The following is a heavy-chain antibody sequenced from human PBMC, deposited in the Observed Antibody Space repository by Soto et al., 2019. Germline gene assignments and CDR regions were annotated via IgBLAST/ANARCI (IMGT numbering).Heavy chain of an antibody. CDR1: XYTFANYY. CDR2: INPSGGAT. D-gene: IGHD3-16*01. Sequence: XYTFANYYVHWVRQAPGQGLQWMGKINPSGGATTYAQKFQGRVTISWDASAKSVYMDMRSLSGDDTAVYYCAKQTVELSLGGFDPWGQGTLVTVSS. V-gene: IGHV1-46*01. J-gene: IGHJ5*02. CDR3: AKQTVELSLGGFDP.